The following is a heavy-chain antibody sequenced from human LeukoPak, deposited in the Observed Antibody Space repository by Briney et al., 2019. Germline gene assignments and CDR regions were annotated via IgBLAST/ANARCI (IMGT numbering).Heavy chain of an antibody. CDR2: INSDGSST. D-gene: IGHD6-13*01. CDR3: YARAAAGTHQVLTDRFDY. V-gene: IGHV3-74*01. J-gene: IGHJ4*02. Sequence: PGGSLRLSCAASGFTFSSYWMHWVRQAPGKGLVWVSRINSDGSSTSYADSVKGRFTISRDNAKNTLYLQMNSLRAEDTAVYYCYARAAAGTHQVLTDRFDYWGQGTLVTVSS. CDR1: GFTFSSYW.